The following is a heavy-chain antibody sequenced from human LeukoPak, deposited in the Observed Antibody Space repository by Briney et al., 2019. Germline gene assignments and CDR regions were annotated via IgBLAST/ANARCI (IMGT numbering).Heavy chain of an antibody. CDR2: INPNSGGT. CDR1: GYTFTGYY. CDR3: AREGNYYGSGSTINGFDP. Sequence: ASVKVSCKASGYTFTGYYMHWVRQAPRQGLEWMGWINPNSGGTNYAQKFQGRVTMTRDTSISTAYMELSRLRSDDTAVYYCAREGNYYGSGSTINGFDPWGQGTLVTVSS. J-gene: IGHJ5*02. D-gene: IGHD3-10*01. V-gene: IGHV1-2*02.